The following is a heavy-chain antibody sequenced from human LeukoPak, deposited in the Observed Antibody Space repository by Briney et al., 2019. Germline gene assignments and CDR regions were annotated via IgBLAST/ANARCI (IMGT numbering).Heavy chain of an antibody. J-gene: IGHJ5*02. CDR2: INHSGST. V-gene: IGHV4-34*01. CDR1: GGSFSGYY. Sequence: SETLSRTCAVYGGSFSGYYWSWIRQLPGKGLEWIGEINHSGSTNYNPSLKSRVTISVDTSKNQFSLKLSSVTAADTAVYYCARVGNSSSSVNWFDPWGQGTLVTVSS. CDR3: ARVGNSSSSVNWFDP. D-gene: IGHD6-6*01.